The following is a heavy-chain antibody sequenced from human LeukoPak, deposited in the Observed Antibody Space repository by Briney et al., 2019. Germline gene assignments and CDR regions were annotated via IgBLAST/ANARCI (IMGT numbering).Heavy chain of an antibody. CDR1: GVSISTYY. D-gene: IGHD2-2*03. J-gene: IGHJ6*02. CDR3: ARTGYCSSTSCYWGLNYYYGMDV. CDR2: IYYSGSP. V-gene: IGHV4-59*08. Sequence: PSETLSLTCTVSGVSISTYYWSWLRQPPGKGLEGIGYIYYSGSPNYNPSLKSRVTISVDTSKNQFSLKLSSVTAADTAVYYCARTGYCSSTSCYWGLNYYYGMDVWGQGTTVTVSS.